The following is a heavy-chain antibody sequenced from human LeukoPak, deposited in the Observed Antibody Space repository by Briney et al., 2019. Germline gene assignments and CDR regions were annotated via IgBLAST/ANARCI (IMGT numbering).Heavy chain of an antibody. J-gene: IGHJ5*02. D-gene: IGHD2-2*02. V-gene: IGHV1-69*05. CDR2: IIPIFGTA. CDR3: ARVRGYCSSTSCYTPARSYNWFDP. Sequence: SVKVSCKASGGTFSSYAISWVRQAPGQGLEWMGGIIPIFGTANYAQKFQGRVTIITDESTSTAYMELSSLRSEDTAVYYCARVRGYCSSTSCYTPARSYNWFDPWGQGTLVTVSS. CDR1: GGTFSSYA.